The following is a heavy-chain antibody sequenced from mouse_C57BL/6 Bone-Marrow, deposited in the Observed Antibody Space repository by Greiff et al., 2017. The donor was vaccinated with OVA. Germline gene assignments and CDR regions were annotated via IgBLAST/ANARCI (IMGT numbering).Heavy chain of an antibody. CDR3: TTFGFITTVVATSDY. CDR2: IDPENGDT. J-gene: IGHJ2*01. Sequence: VHVKQSGAELVRPGASVKLSCTASGFNIKDDYMHWVKQRPEQGLEWIGWIDPENGDTEYASKFQGKATITADTSSNTAYLQLSSLTSEDTAVYYCTTFGFITTVVATSDYWGQGTTLTVSS. D-gene: IGHD1-1*01. CDR1: GFNIKDDY. V-gene: IGHV14-4*01.